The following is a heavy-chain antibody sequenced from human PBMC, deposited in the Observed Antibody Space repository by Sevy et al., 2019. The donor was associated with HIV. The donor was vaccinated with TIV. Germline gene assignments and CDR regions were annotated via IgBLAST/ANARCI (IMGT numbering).Heavy chain of an antibody. J-gene: IGHJ6*02. CDR3: ARDCNSNTCLWGLDV. Sequence: GGSLRLSCAASGFTFSRYWMSWVRQAPGKGLEWVANIKVDGSEKYYVDSVKGRFTISRDNAENSLYLQMNSLRAEDTAVYYCARDCNSNTCLWGLDVWGQGTTVTVSS. D-gene: IGHD2-2*01. CDR2: IKVDGSEK. V-gene: IGHV3-7*03. CDR1: GFTFSRYW.